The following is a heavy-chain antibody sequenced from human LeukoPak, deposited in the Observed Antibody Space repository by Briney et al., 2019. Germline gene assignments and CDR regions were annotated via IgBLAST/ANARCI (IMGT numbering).Heavy chain of an antibody. CDR1: GVTVSSNY. CDR3: AREGITAAADY. CDR2: IKQDGSEK. V-gene: IGHV3-7*01. D-gene: IGHD6-13*01. J-gene: IGHJ4*02. Sequence: GGSLRLSCAASGVTVSSNYMSWVRQAPGKGLEWVANIKQDGSEKYYVDSVKGRFTISRDNAKNSLYLQLNSLRAEDTAVYYCAREGITAAADYWGQGTLVTVSS.